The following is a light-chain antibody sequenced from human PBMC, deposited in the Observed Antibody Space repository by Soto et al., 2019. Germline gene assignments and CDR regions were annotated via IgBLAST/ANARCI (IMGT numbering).Light chain of an antibody. Sequence: EIVMTQSPSTLSVSPGERATLSCRASQSVSRNLAWYQQKPGQAPRLLIYGASTRPTGIPARFSGSGSGTEFTLTISSLQSEDFAVYYCQQYNNGLTWTFGQGTKVEIK. J-gene: IGKJ1*01. CDR1: QSVSRN. CDR2: GAS. CDR3: QQYNNGLTWT. V-gene: IGKV3-15*01.